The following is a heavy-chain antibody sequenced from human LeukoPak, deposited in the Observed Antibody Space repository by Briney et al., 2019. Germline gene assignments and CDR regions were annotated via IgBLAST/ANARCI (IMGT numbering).Heavy chain of an antibody. V-gene: IGHV3-23*01. J-gene: IGHJ4*02. CDR2: ISSSVGST. CDR3: AKDRGWHSSSWHEPYYFDF. CDR1: GFTFSSYD. Sequence: GGSLRLSCAASGFTFSSYDMSWVRQAPGKGLEWVSAISSSVGSTYYADSVRGRFTISRDNSKNTLYLQMNSLRAEDTAVYYCAKDRGWHSSSWHEPYYFDFWGQGTLVTVSS. D-gene: IGHD6-13*01.